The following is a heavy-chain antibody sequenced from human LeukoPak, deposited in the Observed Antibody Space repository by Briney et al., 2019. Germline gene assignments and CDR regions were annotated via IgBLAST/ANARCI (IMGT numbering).Heavy chain of an antibody. CDR1: GCSISLSYYY. CDR3: ARGTLYSGWSYYFDY. Sequence: SETLSLTCSVSGCSISLSYYYWGWIRQPPGKALERIGSVYYSGTTSYNPSLKSRVTISVDMSKNHFSLRLSSVTAADTAMYYCARGTLYSGWSYYFDYWGQGSQVTVSS. D-gene: IGHD6-19*01. CDR2: VYYSGTT. J-gene: IGHJ4*02. V-gene: IGHV4-39*07.